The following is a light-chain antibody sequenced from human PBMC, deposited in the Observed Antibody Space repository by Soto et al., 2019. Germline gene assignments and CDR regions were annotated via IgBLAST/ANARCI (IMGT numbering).Light chain of an antibody. J-gene: IGKJ5*01. CDR2: DAS. CDR3: QQRHMWPIT. Sequence: EIVMTQSPGTLSVSPGERATLSCRASQSVRGYLAWYQQKPGQAPRLVIYDASFRVTGIPDRFTGSGSGTDLTITISSLEPEDSEVYYCQQRHMWPITFGQGTRLEIK. CDR1: QSVRGY. V-gene: IGKV3-11*01.